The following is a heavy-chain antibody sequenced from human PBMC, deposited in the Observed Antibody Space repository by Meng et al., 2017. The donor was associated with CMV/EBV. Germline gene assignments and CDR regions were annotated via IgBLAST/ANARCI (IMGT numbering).Heavy chain of an antibody. V-gene: IGHV1-2*02. CDR2: INPNSGGT. D-gene: IGHD6-13*01. CDR3: ARDGAPYGIAAAGGLLFDP. CDR1: FTGYY. Sequence: FTGYYMHWVRQDPGQGLEWMGWINPNSGGTNYAQKFQGRVTMTRDTSISTAYMELSRLRSGDTAVYYCARDGAPYGIAAAGGLLFDPWGQGTLVTVSS. J-gene: IGHJ5*02.